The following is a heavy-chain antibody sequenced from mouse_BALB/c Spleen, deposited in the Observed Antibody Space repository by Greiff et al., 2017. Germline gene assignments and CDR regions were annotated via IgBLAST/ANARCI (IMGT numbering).Heavy chain of an antibody. CDR1: GFNIKDTY. V-gene: IGHV14-3*02. CDR3: ARGNWDVYYAMDY. J-gene: IGHJ4*01. Sequence: EVKLQQSGAELVKPGASVKLSCTASGFNIKDTYMHWVKQRPEQGLEWIGRIDPANGNTKYDPKFQGKATITADTSSNTAYLQLSSLTSEDTAVYYCARGNWDVYYAMDYWGQGTSVTVSA. D-gene: IGHD4-1*01. CDR2: IDPANGNT.